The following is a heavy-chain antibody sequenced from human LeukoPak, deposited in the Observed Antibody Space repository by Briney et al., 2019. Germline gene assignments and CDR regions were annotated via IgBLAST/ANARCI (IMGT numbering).Heavy chain of an antibody. J-gene: IGHJ3*02. CDR3: ARGPYSYDSSGAFDI. CDR2: ISYNGSP. V-gene: IGHV4-59*01. Sequence: SETLSLTCTVSGGSISSYYWTWIRQPPGKGLDWIGYISYNGSPNYNPALQSRVTISVDTSKNQISLSLSSVTAADTAVYFCARGPYSYDSSGAFDIWGQGTMVTVSS. D-gene: IGHD3-22*01. CDR1: GGSISSYY.